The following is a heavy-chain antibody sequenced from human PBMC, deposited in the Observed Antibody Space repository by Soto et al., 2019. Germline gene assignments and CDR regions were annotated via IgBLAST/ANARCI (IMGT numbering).Heavy chain of an antibody. J-gene: IGHJ4*02. V-gene: IGHV4-39*01. CDR1: DYSISSSTYY. CDR2: IFYTGST. CDR3: ARRPSSGYAYYFDY. D-gene: IGHD3-22*01. Sequence: PXETLSLTCSVSDYSISSSTYYWGWIRQPPGKGLEWLGYIFYTGSTYKNPSLKSRVTISADSSKNQFSVNLTSVTATDTAVYYCARRPSSGYAYYFDYWGQGILVTVSS.